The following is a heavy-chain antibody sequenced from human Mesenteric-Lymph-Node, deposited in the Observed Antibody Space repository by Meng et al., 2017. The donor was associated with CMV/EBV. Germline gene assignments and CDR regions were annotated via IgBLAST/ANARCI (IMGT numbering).Heavy chain of an antibody. V-gene: IGHV3-23*03. J-gene: IGHJ4*02. Sequence: GESLKISCAASEFTCSNYAMSWVRQAPGKGLEWVSVIYSGASTTFYADSVKGRFTISRDNFKNTLDLQMNSLRAEDTAIYYCAKSRWAFYDSSGYCFDFWGQGTLVTVSS. CDR3: AKSRWAFYDSSGYCFDF. D-gene: IGHD3-22*01. CDR2: IYSGASTT. CDR1: EFTCSNYA.